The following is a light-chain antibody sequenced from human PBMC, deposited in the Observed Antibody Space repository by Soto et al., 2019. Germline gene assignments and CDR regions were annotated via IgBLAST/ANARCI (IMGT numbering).Light chain of an antibody. CDR1: QTMSSW. V-gene: IGKV1-5*03. CDR2: KAS. CDR3: QHYNSYSEA. J-gene: IGKJ1*01. Sequence: DIQMTQSPSTLSGSVGDRVTITCRASQTMSSWLDWYQQKPGKAPKLLIYKASTLKSGVPSRFSGSGSGTEFTLTISSLQPDDFATYYCQHYNSYSEAFGQGTKVDIK.